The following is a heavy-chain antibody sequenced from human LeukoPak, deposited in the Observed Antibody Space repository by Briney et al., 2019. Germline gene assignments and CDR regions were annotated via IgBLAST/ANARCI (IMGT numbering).Heavy chain of an antibody. J-gene: IGHJ4*02. D-gene: IGHD3-3*01. V-gene: IGHV1-2*02. CDR1: GYTFTGYY. Sequence: GASVKVSCKTSGYTFTGYYMHWVRQAPGQGLEWMGWINPNSGGTNYAQKFQGRVTMTRDTSIGTAYMELSRLRADDSAVYYCARVGATTIFGVIIAYFDYWGQGTLVTVSS. CDR2: INPNSGGT. CDR3: ARVGATTIFGVIIAYFDY.